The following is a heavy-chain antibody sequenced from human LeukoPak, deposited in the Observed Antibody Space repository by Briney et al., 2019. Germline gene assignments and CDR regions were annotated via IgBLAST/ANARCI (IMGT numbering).Heavy chain of an antibody. CDR3: AGGPQYSGSYGD. J-gene: IGHJ4*02. CDR1: GFTFSSYA. Sequence: PGRSLRLSCAASGFTFSSYAMHWVRQAPGKGLEWVAVISYDGSNKYYADSVKGRFTISRDNSKNTLYLQMNSLRVDDTGLYFCAGGPQYSGSYGDWGQGTLVTVSS. V-gene: IGHV3-30*07. CDR2: ISYDGSNK. D-gene: IGHD1-26*01.